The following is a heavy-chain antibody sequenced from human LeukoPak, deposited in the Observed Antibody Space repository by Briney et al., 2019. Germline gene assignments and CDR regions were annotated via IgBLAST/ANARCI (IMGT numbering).Heavy chain of an antibody. CDR1: GFTFSSYS. Sequence: GGSLRLSCAASGFTFSSYSMNWARQAPGKGLEWVSSISSSSSYIYYADSVKGRFTISRDNAKNSLYLQMNSLRAEDTAVYYCARSSSSGYLLGYWGQGTLVTVSS. J-gene: IGHJ4*02. V-gene: IGHV3-21*01. D-gene: IGHD5-12*01. CDR2: ISSSSSYI. CDR3: ARSSSSGYLLGY.